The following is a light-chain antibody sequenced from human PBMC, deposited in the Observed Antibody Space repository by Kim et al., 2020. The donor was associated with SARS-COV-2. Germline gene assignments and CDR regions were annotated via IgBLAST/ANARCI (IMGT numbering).Light chain of an antibody. Sequence: PGERATRSCRARQSISSTLVAWYQQKLGQAPRLLIFAASSRAAGTPDRFSGSGSGTDFTLTISRVEPDDFAVYYCQQFSTSPPAYTFGQGTKLEI. J-gene: IGKJ2*01. CDR2: AAS. CDR3: QQFSTSPPAYT. V-gene: IGKV3-20*01. CDR1: QSISSTL.